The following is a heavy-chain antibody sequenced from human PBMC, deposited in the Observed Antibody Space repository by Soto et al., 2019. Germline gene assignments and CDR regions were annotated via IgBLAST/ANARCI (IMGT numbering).Heavy chain of an antibody. CDR3: ARDRCSSTSCFPTDY. V-gene: IGHV1-3*01. Sequence: ASVKVSCKASGYTFTSYAMHWVRQAPGQSLEWMGWINAGNGNTKYSQKFQGRVTITRDTSASTAYMELSSLRSEDTAVYYCARDRCSSTSCFPTDYWGQGTLVTVSS. J-gene: IGHJ4*02. CDR1: GYTFTSYA. CDR2: INAGNGNT. D-gene: IGHD2-2*01.